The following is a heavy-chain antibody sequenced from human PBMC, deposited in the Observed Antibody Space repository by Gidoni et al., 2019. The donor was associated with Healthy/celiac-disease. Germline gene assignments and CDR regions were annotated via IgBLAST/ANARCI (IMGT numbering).Heavy chain of an antibody. CDR2: LNPNSGGT. D-gene: IGHD2-2*01. V-gene: IGHV1-2*02. CDR1: GYTFTGYS. CDR3: ARGPGIVVVPAAPSYYYYYMDV. J-gene: IGHJ6*03. Sequence: QVQLVQSGAEVKKPGASVKVSCKASGYTFTGYSMPWVRQAPGQGLEWMGWLNPNSGGTNYAQKFQGRVTMTRETSISTAYMELSRLRSDDTAVYYCARGPGIVVVPAAPSYYYYYMDVWGKGTTVTVSS.